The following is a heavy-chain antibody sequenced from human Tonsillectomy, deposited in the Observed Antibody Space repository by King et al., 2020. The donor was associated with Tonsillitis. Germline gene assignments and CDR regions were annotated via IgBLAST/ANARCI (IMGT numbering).Heavy chain of an antibody. CDR3: GRGGGGNYGYDP. D-gene: IGHD1-26*01. V-gene: IGHV3-21*01. Sequence: VQLVESGGGLVKPGGSLRLSCAASGFTFSSYAMNWVRQAPGKGLEWVSSISSSSSYIYYADSVKGRFTISRDNTNNSLFLQMNSLRVEDAAVYYCGRGGGGNYGYDPWGQGTLVTVSS. CDR2: ISSSSSYI. CDR1: GFTFSSYA. J-gene: IGHJ5*02.